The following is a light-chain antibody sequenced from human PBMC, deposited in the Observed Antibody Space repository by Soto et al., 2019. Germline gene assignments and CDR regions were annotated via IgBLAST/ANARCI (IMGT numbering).Light chain of an antibody. V-gene: IGLV2-23*01. CDR3: CSFVAV. CDR1: SSDVGSYNL. Sequence: QSVLTQAASVSGSPGQSITISCTGTSSDVGSYNLVSWYQQHPGKAPKLMIYEGSKRPSGVSNRFSGSKSGNTASLTISGLQAEDEAHYYCCSFVAVLATGPKATVL. CDR2: EGS. J-gene: IGLJ1*01.